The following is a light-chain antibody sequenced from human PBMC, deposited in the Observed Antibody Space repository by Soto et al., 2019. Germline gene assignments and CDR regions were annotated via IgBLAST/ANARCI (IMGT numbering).Light chain of an antibody. J-gene: IGKJ4*01. CDR3: HQYGSSPST. Sequence: EIVLTQSPGTLSLSPGERATLSCRASQSVSSSYLAWYQQKPGQAPRLLIYGASSRATGIPDRFSGSGSGTDFTLTISRPEPEDFAVYYCHQYGSSPSTFGGGTKVEIK. V-gene: IGKV3-20*01. CDR1: QSVSSSY. CDR2: GAS.